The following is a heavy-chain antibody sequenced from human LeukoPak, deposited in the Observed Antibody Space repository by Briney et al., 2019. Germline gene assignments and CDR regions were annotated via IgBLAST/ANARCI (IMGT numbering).Heavy chain of an antibody. J-gene: IGHJ6*03. CDR3: ASFSVSGDYMDV. V-gene: IGHV4-4*09. CDR1: GGSISSYY. D-gene: IGHD1-26*01. CDR2: IYTSGST. Sequence: SETLSLTCTVSGGSISSYYWSWIRQPPGKGLEWIGYIYTSGSTNHNPSLKSRVTISVDTSKNQFSLKLSSVTAADTAVYYCASFSVSGDYMDVWGKGTTVTVSS.